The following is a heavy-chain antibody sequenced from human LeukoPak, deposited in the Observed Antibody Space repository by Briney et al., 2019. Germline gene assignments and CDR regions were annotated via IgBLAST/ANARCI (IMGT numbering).Heavy chain of an antibody. Sequence: SETLSLTCAVYGGSFSGYYWSWIRQPPGKGLEWTGYIYYSGSTNYNPSLKSRVTISVDTSKNQFSLKLSSVTAADTAVYYCARFSREVDFDYWGQGTLVTVSS. J-gene: IGHJ4*02. CDR3: ARFSREVDFDY. V-gene: IGHV4-59*01. CDR2: IYYSGST. D-gene: IGHD2-2*01. CDR1: GGSFSGYY.